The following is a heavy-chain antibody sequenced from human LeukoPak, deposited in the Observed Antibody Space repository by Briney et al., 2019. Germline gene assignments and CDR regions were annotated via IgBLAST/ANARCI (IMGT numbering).Heavy chain of an antibody. CDR3: ARGGSSRFDQ. V-gene: IGHV3-7*04. D-gene: IGHD6-13*01. CDR2: ISPGGGEK. CDR1: GFTFSNYR. Sequence: GGSQILGCAASGFTFSNYRMSWVRQAPGKGLEWVAKISPGGGEKYYVDSVKGRFTISRDNAKNSLDLEMSSLRADDTAVYYCARGGSSRFDQWGQGTLVTVSS. J-gene: IGHJ4*02.